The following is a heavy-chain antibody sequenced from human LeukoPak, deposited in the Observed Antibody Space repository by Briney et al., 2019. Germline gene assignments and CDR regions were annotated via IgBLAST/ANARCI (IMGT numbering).Heavy chain of an antibody. CDR1: GFTFSGYW. D-gene: IGHD5-18*01. CDR2: INSDGSST. Sequence: GGSLRLSCAASGFTFSGYWMHWVRHAPGKGLVWVSRINSDGSSTNYADSVKGRFTISRDNAKNTLYLQMNTLRAEDTAVYYCARGGTYNSGLPGSWGQGTLVTVSS. CDR3: ARGGTYNSGLPGS. V-gene: IGHV3-74*01. J-gene: IGHJ5*02.